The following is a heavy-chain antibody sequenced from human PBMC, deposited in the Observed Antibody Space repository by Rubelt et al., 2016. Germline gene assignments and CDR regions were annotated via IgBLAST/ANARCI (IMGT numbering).Heavy chain of an antibody. CDR3: ARAQRQVTTNEVFDY. J-gene: IGHJ4*02. Sequence: QVQLQESGPGLVKPSETLSLTCTVSGGSISSYYWSWIRQPPGKGLEWIGYIYYSGSTNYNPSLKVCVTISVETSKNQCCLKLSSVTAADTAVYYCARAQRQVTTNEVFDYWGQGTLVTVSS. D-gene: IGHD4-17*01. V-gene: IGHV4-59*12. CDR2: IYYSGST. CDR1: GGSISSYY.